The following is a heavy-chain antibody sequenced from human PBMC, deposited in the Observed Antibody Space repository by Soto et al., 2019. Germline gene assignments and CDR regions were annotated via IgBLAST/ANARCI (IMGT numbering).Heavy chain of an antibody. CDR1: GFDFSNYW. D-gene: IGHD2-2*01. CDR2: INGDGSDI. CDR3: ARDQSTGDWFDA. J-gene: IGHJ5*02. Sequence: VELVESGGGLVQPGGSLRLSCGASGFDFSNYWMHWVRQAPGKGLVWVSRINGDGSDIKYADSVKGRFTISRDNAKNTLYLQMNSLRAEDTAVYYCARDQSTGDWFDAWGQGTLVTVSS. V-gene: IGHV3-74*03.